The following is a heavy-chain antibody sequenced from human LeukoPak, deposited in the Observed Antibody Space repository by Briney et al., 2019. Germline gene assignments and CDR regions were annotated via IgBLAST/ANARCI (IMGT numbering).Heavy chain of an antibody. CDR3: ARARPWTQPAFEY. J-gene: IGHJ4*02. D-gene: IGHD5-18*01. Sequence: GASVKVSCKASGYTFTDYYMHWVRQAPGQGLEWMGWTNPNSGGTDYAQKFQGRVTMTRDTSISTVYMELSRLRSYDTAVYYCARARPWTQPAFEYWGQGTLVTVSS. CDR2: TNPNSGGT. V-gene: IGHV1-2*02. CDR1: GYTFTDYY.